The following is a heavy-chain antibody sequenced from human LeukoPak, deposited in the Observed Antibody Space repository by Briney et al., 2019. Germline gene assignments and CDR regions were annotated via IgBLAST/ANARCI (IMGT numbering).Heavy chain of an antibody. CDR3: ARDVGDIVTIPAAISVP. CDR1: GYTFSSYG. D-gene: IGHD2-2*01. Sequence: SSVKVSYKASGYTFSSYGISWVRQAPGQGLEWMAWISAYNGNTNYAQMVQGRVTMTTDTSTSTAYMEVRSLRSDDTAMYYCARDVGDIVTIPAAISVPWGQGTLVTVSS. CDR2: ISAYNGNT. J-gene: IGHJ5*02. V-gene: IGHV1-18*01.